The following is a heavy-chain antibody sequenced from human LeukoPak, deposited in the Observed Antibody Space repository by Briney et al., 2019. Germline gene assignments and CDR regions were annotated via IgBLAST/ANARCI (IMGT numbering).Heavy chain of an antibody. CDR2: IGTAGDT. D-gene: IGHD3-9*01. CDR3: ARLGDILTGCDY. V-gene: IGHV3-13*01. CDR1: GFTFSSYD. Sequence: GGSLRLSCAASGFTFSSYDMHWVRQATGKGLEWVSAIGTAGDTYYPGSVKGRFTISRENAKNSLYLQMNSLRAGDTAVYYCARLGDILTGCDYWGQGTLVTVSS. J-gene: IGHJ4*02.